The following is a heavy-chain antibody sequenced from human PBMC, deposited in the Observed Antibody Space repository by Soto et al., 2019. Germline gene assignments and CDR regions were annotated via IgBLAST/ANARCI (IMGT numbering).Heavy chain of an antibody. D-gene: IGHD6-19*01. V-gene: IGHV3-23*04. Sequence: VQLVESGGGLVKPGGSLRLSCAASGFSFSDYGMSWVRQAPGKGLERASAISGSGGNTDYADSVRGRFTISRDNSKNTLYLQMNSLRAEDTAVYYCAKRIYNSGWLRGPFDYWGQGTLVTVAS. CDR2: ISGSGGNT. CDR3: AKRIYNSGWLRGPFDY. CDR1: GFSFSDYG. J-gene: IGHJ4*02.